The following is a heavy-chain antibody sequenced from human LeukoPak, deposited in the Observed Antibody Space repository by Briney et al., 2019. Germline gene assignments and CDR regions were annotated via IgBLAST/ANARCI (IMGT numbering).Heavy chain of an antibody. CDR1: GFTFSSYS. J-gene: IGHJ4*02. CDR3: ARGRTGVVVPAAGLVLPRRYFDY. D-gene: IGHD2-2*01. CDR2: ISSSSSTI. V-gene: IGHV3-48*02. Sequence: PGGSLRLSCAASGFTFSSYSMNWVRQAPGKGLEWVSYISSSSSTIYYADSVKGRFTISRDNAKNSLYLQMNSLRDEDTAVYYCARGRTGVVVPAAGLVLPRRYFDYWGQGTLVTVSS.